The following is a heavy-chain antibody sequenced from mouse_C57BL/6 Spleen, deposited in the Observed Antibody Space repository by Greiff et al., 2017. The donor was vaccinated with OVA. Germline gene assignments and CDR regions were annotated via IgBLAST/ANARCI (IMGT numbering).Heavy chain of an antibody. CDR1: GYTFTSYW. D-gene: IGHD2-4*01. CDR3: ARDYDYDEGAWFAY. V-gene: IGHV1-50*01. Sequence: QVQLQQSGAELVKPGASVKLSCKASGYTFTSYWMQWVKQRPGQGLEWIGEIDPSDSYTNYNQKFKGKATLTVDTSSSTAYMQLSSLTSEDSAVYYCARDYDYDEGAWFAYWGQGTLVTVSA. J-gene: IGHJ3*01. CDR2: IDPSDSYT.